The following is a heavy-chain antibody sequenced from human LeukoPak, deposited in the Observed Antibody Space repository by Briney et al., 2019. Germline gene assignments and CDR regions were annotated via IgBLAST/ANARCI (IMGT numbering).Heavy chain of an antibody. J-gene: IGHJ4*02. CDR3: ARANYYGSGKKDLDY. Sequence: GASVKVSCKASGYTFTTYDINWVRQATGQGLEWMGWMNPNSGNTGYAQKFQGRVTMTRNTSMSTAHMELSSLRSEDTAVYYCARANYYGSGKKDLDYWGQGTLVTVSS. D-gene: IGHD3-10*01. CDR2: MNPNSGNT. CDR1: GYTFTTYD. V-gene: IGHV1-8*01.